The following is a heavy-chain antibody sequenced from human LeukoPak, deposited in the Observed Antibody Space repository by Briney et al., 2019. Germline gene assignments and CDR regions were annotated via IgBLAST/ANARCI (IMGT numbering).Heavy chain of an antibody. D-gene: IGHD1-14*01. CDR2: IQEDGSAT. J-gene: IGHJ4*02. CDR3: ARRKEVQTTFDC. CDR1: GFIFSNYY. Sequence: PGGSLRLSCAASGFIFSNYYMGWVRQAPGKGLEWVANIQEDGSATYYVGSVKGRFTISRDNAKNSLDLHMNSLRAEDTAVYFCARRKEVQTTFDCWGQGTLVTVSS. V-gene: IGHV3-7*01.